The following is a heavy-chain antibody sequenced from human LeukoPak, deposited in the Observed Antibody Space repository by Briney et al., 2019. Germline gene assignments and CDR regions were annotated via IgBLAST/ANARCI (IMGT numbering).Heavy chain of an antibody. D-gene: IGHD3-10*01. V-gene: IGHV4-30-4*01. CDR1: GGSISSGDYY. CDR3: AREDYYGSGSYYTYYFDY. Sequence: SETLSLTCTVSGGSISSGDYYWSWIRQPPGKGLEWIGYIYYSGSTSYNPSLKSRVTISVDTSKNQFSLKLSSVTAADTAVYYSAREDYYGSGSYYTYYFDYWGQGTLVTVSS. CDR2: IYYSGST. J-gene: IGHJ4*02.